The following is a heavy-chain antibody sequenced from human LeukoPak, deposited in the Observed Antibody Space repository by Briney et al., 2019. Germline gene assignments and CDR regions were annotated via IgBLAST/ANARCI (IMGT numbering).Heavy chain of an antibody. V-gene: IGHV3-23*01. J-gene: IGHJ4*02. CDR3: ARSITMIVVVNLYYFDY. CDR1: GFTFSSYA. Sequence: PGGSLRLSCAASGFTFSSYAMSWVRQAPGKGLEWVSAISGSGGGTYYADSVKGRFTISRDNSKNTLYLQMNSLRAEDTAVYYCARSITMIVVVNLYYFDYWGQGTLVTVSS. CDR2: ISGSGGGT. D-gene: IGHD3-22*01.